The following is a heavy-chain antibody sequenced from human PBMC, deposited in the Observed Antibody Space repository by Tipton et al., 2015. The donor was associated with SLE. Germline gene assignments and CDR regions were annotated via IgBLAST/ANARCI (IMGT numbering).Heavy chain of an antibody. CDR3: AKDTYYYDSSGSKGFDY. CDR1: GFTFSSYS. J-gene: IGHJ4*02. V-gene: IGHV3-23*01. CDR2: ISGSGGRT. D-gene: IGHD3-22*01. Sequence: SLRLSCAASGFTFSSYSMNWVRQAPGKGLEWVSAISGSGGRTYYADSVKGRFTISRDNSKNTLYLQMNSLRAEDTAVYYCAKDTYYYDSSGSKGFDYWGQGTLVTVSS.